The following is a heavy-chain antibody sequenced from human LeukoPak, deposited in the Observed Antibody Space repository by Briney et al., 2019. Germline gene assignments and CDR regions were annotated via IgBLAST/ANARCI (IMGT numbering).Heavy chain of an antibody. Sequence: SETLSLTCAVYGGSFSGYYWSWIRQPPGKGLEWIGEINHSGSTNYKSSLKSRVTISEDTSKNQFSLKLSSVTAADTAVYYCARHDGYNSGDFDYWGQGTLVTVSS. J-gene: IGHJ4*02. CDR1: GGSFSGYY. CDR2: INHSGST. D-gene: IGHD5-24*01. CDR3: ARHDGYNSGDFDY. V-gene: IGHV4-34*01.